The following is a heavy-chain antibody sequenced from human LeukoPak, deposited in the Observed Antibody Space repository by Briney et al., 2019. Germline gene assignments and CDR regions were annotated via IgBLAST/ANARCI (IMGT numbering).Heavy chain of an antibody. Sequence: SETLSLTCTVSGGSISSGGYYWSWIRQYPGKGLEWIGYIYYSGSTYYNPSLKSRVTISVDTSKNQFSLKLSSVTAADTAVYYCARVIRQGDYYDSSGYPYYFDYWGQGTLVTVSS. CDR2: IYYSGST. D-gene: IGHD3-22*01. CDR3: ARVIRQGDYYDSSGYPYYFDY. V-gene: IGHV4-31*03. J-gene: IGHJ4*02. CDR1: GGSISSGGYY.